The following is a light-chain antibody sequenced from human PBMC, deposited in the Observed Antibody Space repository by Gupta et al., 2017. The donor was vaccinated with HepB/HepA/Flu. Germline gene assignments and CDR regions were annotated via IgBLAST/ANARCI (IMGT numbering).Light chain of an antibody. J-gene: IGKJ4*01. CDR3: QQYYSYPLT. CDR2: GAS. Sequence: AIRMTQSPSSISASTGDRVTITCRASQYISSYLAWYQQKPGKAPNLLIYGASTLQSGVPSRFSGGGSGTDFTLTISHLQSEDFATYYCQQYYSYPLTFGEGPRWRSN. CDR1: QYISSY. V-gene: IGKV1-8*01.